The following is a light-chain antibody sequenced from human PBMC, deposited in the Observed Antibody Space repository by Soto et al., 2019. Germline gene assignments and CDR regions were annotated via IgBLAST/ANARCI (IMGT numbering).Light chain of an antibody. V-gene: IGLV2-18*02. J-gene: IGLJ1*01. CDR2: EVS. CDR1: SSDVGSYNR. Sequence: QSALTQPPSVSGSPGQSVAISCTGTSSDVGSYNRVSWYQQPPGAAPKLMIYEVSNRPSAVPDRFSGSTSGNTASLTISGLQAEDEADYYCNSYTGSSTYVFGTGTKLTVL. CDR3: NSYTGSSTYV.